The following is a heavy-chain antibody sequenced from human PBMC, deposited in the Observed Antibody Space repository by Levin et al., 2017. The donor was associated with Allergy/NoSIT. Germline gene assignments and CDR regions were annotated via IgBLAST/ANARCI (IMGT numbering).Heavy chain of an antibody. Sequence: TSETLSLTCTVSGGSIYNHDYYWAWIRQTPGKGLEWIGSSYYTGTTYYKPSLSSRVTISVDTSKNHFSLRLNSVTAADTAVYYCARETLYTDSYFHAFDLWGQGTTVTVSS. CDR1: GGSIYNHDYY. CDR2: SYYTGTT. V-gene: IGHV4-39*07. J-gene: IGHJ3*01. CDR3: ARETLYTDSYFHAFDL. D-gene: IGHD2/OR15-2a*01.